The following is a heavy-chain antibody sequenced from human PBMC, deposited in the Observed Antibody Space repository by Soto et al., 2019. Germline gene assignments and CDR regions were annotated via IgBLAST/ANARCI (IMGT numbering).Heavy chain of an antibody. D-gene: IGHD3-10*01. CDR1: GGSISSYY. CDR2: IYDGGST. V-gene: IGHV4-59*01. CDR3: ARGVREYEGDYFDY. J-gene: IGHJ4*02. Sequence: QVHLQESGAGLVKPSETLSLTCTVTGGSISSYYWSWIRQPPGKGLEWIGYIYDGGSTNYNPSLKSRVTIAVDPSKTQFALKLSSVTAADAAVYYCARGVREYEGDYFDYWGQRTLVIVSS.